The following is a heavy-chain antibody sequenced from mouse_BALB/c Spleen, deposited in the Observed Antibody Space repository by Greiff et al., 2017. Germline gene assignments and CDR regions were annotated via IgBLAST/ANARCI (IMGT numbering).Heavy chain of an antibody. V-gene: IGHV1S56*01. Sequence: QVQLQQSGPELVKPGASVRISCKASGYTFTSYYIHWVKQRPGQGLEWIGWIYPGNVNTKYNEKFKGKATLTVDKSSSTAYMQLSSLTSEDSAVYFCARSGFITTVVATGPFAYWGQGTLVTVSA. CDR1: GYTFTSYY. J-gene: IGHJ3*01. D-gene: IGHD1-1*01. CDR3: ARSGFITTVVATGPFAY. CDR2: IYPGNVNT.